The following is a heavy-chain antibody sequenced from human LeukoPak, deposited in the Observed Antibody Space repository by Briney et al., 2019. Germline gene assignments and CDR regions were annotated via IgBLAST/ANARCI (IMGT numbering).Heavy chain of an antibody. V-gene: IGHV3-23*01. D-gene: IGHD2-15*01. J-gene: IGHJ4*02. CDR2: ISGTGGST. CDR3: AKRHNPGYCSVGNCYYFDY. Sequence: GGSLRLSCAASAFTFSNYAMSWVRQAPGKGLEWVSAISGTGGSTYYVDSVKGRFTISRDNSKDTLYLQMNSLRVEDTAVYYCAKRHNPGYCSVGNCYYFDYWGQGILVTVSS. CDR1: AFTFSNYA.